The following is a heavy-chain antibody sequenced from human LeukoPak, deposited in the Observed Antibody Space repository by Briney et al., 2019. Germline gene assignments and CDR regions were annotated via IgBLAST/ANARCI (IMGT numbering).Heavy chain of an antibody. D-gene: IGHD3-22*01. V-gene: IGHV1-2*02. Sequence: ASVKVSCKASGYTFTGYYMHWVRQAPGQGLEWMGWINPNSGGTNYAQKFQGRVTMTRDTSISTAYMELRSLRSDDTAVYYCARVLYYYDSSGLYYFDYWGQGTLVTVSS. J-gene: IGHJ4*02. CDR2: INPNSGGT. CDR1: GYTFTGYY. CDR3: ARVLYYYDSSGLYYFDY.